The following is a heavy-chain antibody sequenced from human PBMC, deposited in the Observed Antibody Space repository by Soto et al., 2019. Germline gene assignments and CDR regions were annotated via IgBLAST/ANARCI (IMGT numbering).Heavy chain of an antibody. D-gene: IGHD6-13*01. CDR1: GVG. J-gene: IGHJ4*02. V-gene: IGHV2-5*02. Sequence: GVGVGWIRQPPGKALEWLALIYWDDDKRYSPSLKSRLTITKDTSKNQVVLTMTNMDPVDTATYYCAHRGSSWYSFDYWGQGTLVTVSS. CDR2: IYWDDDK. CDR3: AHRGSSWYSFDY.